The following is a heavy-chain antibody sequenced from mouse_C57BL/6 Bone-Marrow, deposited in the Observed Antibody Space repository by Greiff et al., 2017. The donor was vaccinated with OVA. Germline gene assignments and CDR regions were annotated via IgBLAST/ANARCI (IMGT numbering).Heavy chain of an antibody. D-gene: IGHD2-4*01. J-gene: IGHJ2*01. CDR1: GYTFTSYW. CDR3: TRERVYYDYERIYYGVYVGY. Sequence: EVQRVESGTVLARPGASVKMSCKTSGYTFTSYWMHWVKQRPGQGLEWIGAIYPGNSDTSYNQKFKGKAKLTAVTSASTAYLALSSLTNEDSAVYYGTRERVYYDYERIYYGVYVGYWGQGNTLPVSS. CDR2: IYPGNSDT. V-gene: IGHV1-5*01.